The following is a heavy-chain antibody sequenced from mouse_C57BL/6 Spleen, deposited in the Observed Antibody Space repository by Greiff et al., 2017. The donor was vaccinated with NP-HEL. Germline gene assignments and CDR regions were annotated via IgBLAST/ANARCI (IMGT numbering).Heavy chain of an antibody. D-gene: IGHD1-1*01. J-gene: IGHJ1*03. CDR2: IYPSDGST. V-gene: IGHV1-85*01. Sequence: QVQLQQSGPELVKPGASVKLSCKASGYTFTSYDINWVKQRPGQGLEWIGCIYPSDGSTKYNEKFKGKATLTADTSSSTAYMELHSLTSEDSAVYLYARGSFITTVGARWYFDVWGTGTTVNVSS. CDR3: ARGSFITTVGARWYFDV. CDR1: GYTFTSYD.